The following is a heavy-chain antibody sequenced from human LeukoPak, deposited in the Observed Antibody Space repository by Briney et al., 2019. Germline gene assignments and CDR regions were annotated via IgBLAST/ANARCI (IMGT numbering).Heavy chain of an antibody. CDR3: ARVGQYCSSTSCYGRYNWFDP. Sequence: SETLSLTCAVYGGSFGIYYWSWVRQPPGKGLEWIGEINHGGSTNYNPSLKSRVTISVDTSKNRFSLKLSSVTAADTAVYYCARVGQYCSSTSCYGRYNWFDPWGQGTLVTVSS. CDR2: INHGGST. V-gene: IGHV4-34*01. J-gene: IGHJ5*02. D-gene: IGHD2-2*01. CDR1: GGSFGIYY.